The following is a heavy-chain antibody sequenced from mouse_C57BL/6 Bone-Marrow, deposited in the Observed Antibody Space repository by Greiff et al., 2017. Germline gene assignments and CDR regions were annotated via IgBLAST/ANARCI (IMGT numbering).Heavy chain of an antibody. Sequence: EVQGVESGGGLVQPGGSLKLSCAASGFTFSDYGMAWVRQAPRKGPEWVAFISNLAYSIYYADTVTGRFTISRENAKNTLYLEMSSLRSEDTAMYYCARGGDWNWYFDVWGTGTTVTVSS. D-gene: IGHD4-1*01. J-gene: IGHJ1*03. CDR3: ARGGDWNWYFDV. CDR2: ISNLAYSI. CDR1: GFTFSDYG. V-gene: IGHV5-15*01.